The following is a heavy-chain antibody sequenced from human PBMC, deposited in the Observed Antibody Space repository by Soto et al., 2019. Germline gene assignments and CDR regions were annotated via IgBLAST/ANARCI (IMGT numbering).Heavy chain of an antibody. J-gene: IGHJ6*02. CDR3: ARGGGGTLAGGPAMDV. CDR2: IYPADSDT. CDR1: GYSFTTYW. D-gene: IGHD2-15*01. V-gene: IGHV5-51*01. Sequence: GESLRISCQGFGYSFTTYWIGWARQMPGKGLEWMGFIYPADSDTRYSDSDSKNSPSFEGHVTISADKSISTAYLQWSSLRASETAIYYCARGGGGTLAGGPAMDVWGQGTTVTVSS.